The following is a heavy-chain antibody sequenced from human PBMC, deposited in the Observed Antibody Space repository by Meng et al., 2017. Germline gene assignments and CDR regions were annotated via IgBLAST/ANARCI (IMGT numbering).Heavy chain of an antibody. CDR2: IGYDGSNK. Sequence: LQLVESGGGGVHPCRPLRLYWAESGFTFSSSVMHGVRPAPGKGLEWVAVIGYDGSNKYDADSVKGRFTISRDNSKNTLYLQMNSLRAEDTAVYYCARGDWNDAWYFDLWGRGTLVTVSS. V-gene: IGHV3-33*01. CDR3: ARGDWNDAWYFDL. D-gene: IGHD1-1*01. J-gene: IGHJ2*01. CDR1: GFTFSSSV.